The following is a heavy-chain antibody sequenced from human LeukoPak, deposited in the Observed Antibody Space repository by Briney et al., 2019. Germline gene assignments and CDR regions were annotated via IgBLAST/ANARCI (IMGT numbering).Heavy chain of an antibody. CDR3: TGNYYGSGSYADFDY. D-gene: IGHD3-10*01. Sequence: GGSLRLSCAASGFTFNSYWMHWVRQAPGKGLVWVSRINSDGSSTSYADSVKGRFTISRDNSKNTAYLQMDSLKTEDTAVYYCTGNYYGSGSYADFDYWGQGTLVTVSS. CDR2: INSDGSST. J-gene: IGHJ4*02. V-gene: IGHV3-74*01. CDR1: GFTFNSYW.